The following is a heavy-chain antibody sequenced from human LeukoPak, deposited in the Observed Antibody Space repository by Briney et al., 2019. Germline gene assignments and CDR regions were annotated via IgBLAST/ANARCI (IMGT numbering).Heavy chain of an antibody. CDR3: ARDRIYDFWSGYYGFDY. D-gene: IGHD3-3*01. Sequence: ASVKVSCKASGYTFTGYYMHWVRQAPGQGLEWMGRINPNSGGTNYAQKFQGRVTMTRDTSISTAYMELSRLRSDDTAVYYCARDRIYDFWSGYYGFDYWGQGTLVTVSS. V-gene: IGHV1-2*06. J-gene: IGHJ4*02. CDR1: GYTFTGYY. CDR2: INPNSGGT.